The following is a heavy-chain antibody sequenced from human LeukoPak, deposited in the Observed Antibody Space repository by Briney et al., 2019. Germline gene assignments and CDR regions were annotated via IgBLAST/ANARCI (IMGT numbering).Heavy chain of an antibody. V-gene: IGHV3-21*01. CDR1: GFTLSSYS. D-gene: IGHD3-3*01. CDR3: ARGAYPYDFWSGYREYYYMDV. Sequence: PGGALRLSCAASGFTLSSYSMNWVRQAPGKGLEWVSSIYSSSSYIYYADSVKGRFTISRDNAKNSLYLQMNSLRAEDTAVYYCARGAYPYDFWSGYREYYYMDVWGKGTTVTVSS. CDR2: IYSSSSYI. J-gene: IGHJ6*03.